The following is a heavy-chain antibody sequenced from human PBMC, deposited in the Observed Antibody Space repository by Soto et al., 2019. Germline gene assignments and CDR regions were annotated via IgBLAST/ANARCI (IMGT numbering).Heavy chain of an antibody. CDR3: ARGMIPVVRRYFDY. V-gene: IGHV4-61*08. CDR2: IHYSGST. D-gene: IGHD2-15*01. J-gene: IGHJ4*02. CDR1: GCSVSSGGYY. Sequence: PSETLSLTCNVSGCSVSSGGYYWNWIRQPPGKGLEWIGHIHYSGSTNYNPSLKSRVTISVDTSKNQFSLKLNSVTAADTAIYYCARGMIPVVRRYFDYWGQGTLVTVSS.